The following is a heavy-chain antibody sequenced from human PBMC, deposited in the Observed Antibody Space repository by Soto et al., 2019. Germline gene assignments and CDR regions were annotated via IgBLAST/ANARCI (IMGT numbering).Heavy chain of an antibody. V-gene: IGHV3-21*06. CDR2: ISSTTNI. CDR3: ARESEDLTSNFDY. J-gene: IGHJ4*02. CDR1: GFTFTRYS. Sequence: GGSLRLSCAASGFTFTRYSMNWVRQAPGKGLEWVSSISSTTNIYYGDSMKGRFTISRDNAKNSLYLEMNSLRAEDTAVYYCARESEDLTSNFDYWGQGTLVTVSS.